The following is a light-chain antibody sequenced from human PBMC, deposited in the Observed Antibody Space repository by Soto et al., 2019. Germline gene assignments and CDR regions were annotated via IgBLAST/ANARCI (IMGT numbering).Light chain of an antibody. V-gene: IGKV3-20*01. CDR2: CAS. CDR3: QQYGSSWWT. J-gene: IGKJ1*01. Sequence: EIVLTQSPGTLSLSPGERATLSCRASQSVSSSYLAWYQQKPGQAPRLLIYCASSRATGIPDRFSGSGSGTDFTLTISRLEPEDFALYYCQQYGSSWWTFGQGTKVEIK. CDR1: QSVSSSY.